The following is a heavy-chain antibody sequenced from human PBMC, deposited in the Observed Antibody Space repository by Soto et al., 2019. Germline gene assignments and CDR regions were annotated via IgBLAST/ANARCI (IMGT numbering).Heavy chain of an antibody. V-gene: IGHV1-46*01. CDR3: ASSSGWLGVI. D-gene: IGHD6-19*01. J-gene: IGHJ3*02. Sequence: GASVKVSCKASGYNFTSYFMHWVRQAPGQGLEWMGIIDPNNGSTNYAQKLQGRVTMTTDTSTSTVYMDLRSLRSEDTAVYYCASSSGWLGVIWGQGTMVTVSS. CDR2: IDPNNGST. CDR1: GYNFTSYF.